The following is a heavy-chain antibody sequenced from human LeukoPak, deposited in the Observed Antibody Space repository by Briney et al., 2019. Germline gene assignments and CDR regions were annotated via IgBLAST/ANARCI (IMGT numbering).Heavy chain of an antibody. CDR1: GFMLRSYW. Sequence: GGSPRLSCAASGFMLRSYWMSWVRQAPGKGLEWVANIDQDGTSKYYVDSVKGRFTISRDDAKNSLYLQMNSLRAEDTAVYYCARDLFSGSYYEDFWGQGTLVTVSS. D-gene: IGHD1-26*01. V-gene: IGHV3-7*01. CDR2: IDQDGTSK. J-gene: IGHJ4*02. CDR3: ARDLFSGSYYEDF.